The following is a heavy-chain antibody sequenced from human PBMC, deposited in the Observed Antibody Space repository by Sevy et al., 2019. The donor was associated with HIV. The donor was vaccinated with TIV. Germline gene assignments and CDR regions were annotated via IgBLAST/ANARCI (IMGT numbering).Heavy chain of an antibody. J-gene: IGHJ6*02. CDR1: GFTFSNYA. Sequence: GGSLRLSCAASGFTFSNYAMSWVRQAPGKGLEWVSSISRSGGSTYYADPLKGRFTISRDNSKNPLYLKMNSLRAEETAVYYCAKVDVVVPVADYGLDVWGQGTTVTVSS. CDR3: AKVDVVVPVADYGLDV. D-gene: IGHD2-2*01. CDR2: ISRSGGST. V-gene: IGHV3-23*01.